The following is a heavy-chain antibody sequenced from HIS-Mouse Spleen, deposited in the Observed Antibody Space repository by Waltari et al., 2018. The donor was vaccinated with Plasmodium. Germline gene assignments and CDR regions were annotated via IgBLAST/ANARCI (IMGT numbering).Heavy chain of an antibody. CDR2: IYSGGST. J-gene: IGHJ3*02. CDR3: ARGSAGDAFDI. D-gene: IGHD3-10*01. Sequence: EVQLVESGGGLVQPGGSLRLSCAASGFTASTTSVGWVRQAPGKGLEWVSVIYSGGSTYYADSVKGRFTISRDNSKNTLYLQMNSLRAEDTAVYYCARGSAGDAFDIWGQGTMVTVSS. CDR1: GFTASTTS. V-gene: IGHV3-66*01.